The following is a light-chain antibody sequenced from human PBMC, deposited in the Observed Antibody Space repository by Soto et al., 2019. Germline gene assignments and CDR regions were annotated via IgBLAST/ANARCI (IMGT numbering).Light chain of an antibody. CDR1: SSNLGAGYG. CDR2: DNS. V-gene: IGLV1-40*01. J-gene: IGLJ1*01. Sequence: SVLTQPPSVSGVPGQRVTISCTGRSSNLGAGYGVHWFQQLPGTAPKLLIFDNSNRPSGVPDRFSGSKSGASASLAITGLQAEDEADYYCQSYDSSLSALYVFGTRTKLTVL. CDR3: QSYDSSLSALYV.